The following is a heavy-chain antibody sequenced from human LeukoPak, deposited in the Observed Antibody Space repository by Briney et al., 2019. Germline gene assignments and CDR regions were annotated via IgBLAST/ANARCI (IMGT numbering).Heavy chain of an antibody. J-gene: IGHJ4*02. CDR1: RFTFSDYY. CDR2: IKEDGSEK. V-gene: IGHV3-7*01. D-gene: IGHD6-13*01. CDR3: ARDFGYSSSRCH. Sequence: GGSLRLSCAASRFTFSDYYMTWVRQAPGRGLEWVANIKEDGSEKNYVDSVKGRFTISRDNAKNSVYLLLNSLTPEDTAVYYCARDFGYSSSRCHWGQGTLVTVSS.